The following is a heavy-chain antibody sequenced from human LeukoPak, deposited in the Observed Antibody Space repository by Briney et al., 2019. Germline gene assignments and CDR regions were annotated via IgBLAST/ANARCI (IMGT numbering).Heavy chain of an antibody. CDR2: IVVGSGNT. CDR1: GFTFTSSA. D-gene: IGHD1-26*01. V-gene: IGHV1-58*01. Sequence: ASVKVSCKASGFTFTSSAVQWVRQARGQRLEWIGWIVVGSGNTNYAQKFQERVTITRDMSTSTAYMELSSLRSEDTAVYYCAAVGATNYYYGMDVWGQGTTVTVSS. CDR3: AAVGATNYYYGMDV. J-gene: IGHJ6*02.